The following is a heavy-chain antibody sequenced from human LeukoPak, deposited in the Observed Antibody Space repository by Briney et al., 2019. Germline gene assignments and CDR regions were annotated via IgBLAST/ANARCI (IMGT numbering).Heavy chain of an antibody. J-gene: IGHJ4*02. Sequence: PSETLSLTCTVSGGSISSYYWSWIRQPAGKGLEWIGRIYTSGSSNYNPSLKSRVTISVDTSKNQFSLKLRSVTAADTAVYYCARDGYKSTFDYWGQGTLVTVSS. CDR2: IYTSGSS. CDR1: GGSISSYY. CDR3: ARDGYKSTFDY. V-gene: IGHV4-4*07. D-gene: IGHD5-24*01.